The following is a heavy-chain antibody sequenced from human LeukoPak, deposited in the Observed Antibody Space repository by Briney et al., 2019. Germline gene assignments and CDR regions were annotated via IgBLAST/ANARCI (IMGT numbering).Heavy chain of an antibody. CDR2: INPNSGGT. CDR1: TYTFTGYY. J-gene: IGHJ4*02. D-gene: IGHD2-15*01. V-gene: IGHV1-2*02. CDR3: ARVATGYCSGGSCFPY. Sequence: EASVKVSCKSSTYTFTGYYMHLVRQAPGQGLERMGWINPNSGGTNYAQKYQGRGTMTRDTYISTAYMELSRLKSDDTAVYYCARVATGYCSGGSCFPYWGQGTLVTVSS.